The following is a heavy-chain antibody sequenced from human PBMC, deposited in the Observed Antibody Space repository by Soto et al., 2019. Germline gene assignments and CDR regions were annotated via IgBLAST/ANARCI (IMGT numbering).Heavy chain of an antibody. J-gene: IGHJ3*02. CDR3: ARAPERGYDSSGNAFDI. CDR2: INPRSGDI. Sequence: ASVKVSCKASGYTFTGYYIYWVRQAPGEGLQWMGWINPRSGDIKYAQNFQGRVTMTRDTSISTVYMELSRLRYDDTAVYYCARAPERGYDSSGNAFDIWGQGTMVTVSS. D-gene: IGHD3-22*01. V-gene: IGHV1-2*02. CDR1: GYTFTGYY.